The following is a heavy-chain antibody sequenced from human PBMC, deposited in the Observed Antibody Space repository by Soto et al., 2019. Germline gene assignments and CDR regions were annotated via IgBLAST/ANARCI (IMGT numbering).Heavy chain of an antibody. V-gene: IGHV1-18*01. J-gene: IGHJ3*02. CDR2: ISAYNGNT. Sequence: QVQLVQSGAEVKKPGASVKVSCKASGYTFTSYGISWVRQAPGQGLEWMGWISAYNGNTNYAQKLQGRVTMTTDTSTSTAYMELRSLRSDDTAVYYCARANLPYDFWSCYYREPPEDDAFDICGQGTMVTVSS. D-gene: IGHD3-3*01. CDR1: GYTFTSYG. CDR3: ARANLPYDFWSCYYREPPEDDAFDI.